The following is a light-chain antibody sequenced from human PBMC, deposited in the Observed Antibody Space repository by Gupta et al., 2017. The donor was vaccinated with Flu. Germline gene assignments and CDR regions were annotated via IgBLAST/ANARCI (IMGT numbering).Light chain of an antibody. CDR2: DAS. V-gene: IGKV3-11*01. J-gene: IGKJ4*01. CDR1: QSVSRY. CDR3: LQRRNGSLT. Sequence: DIVLTQSPATLPLSPGERATLSCRASQSVSRYLARYQQEPCLAPRLLIYDASNRSPGIPARSSGSGSGTDLSLTISRREAEDFAVYFCLQRRNGSLTFGGGTKVEIK.